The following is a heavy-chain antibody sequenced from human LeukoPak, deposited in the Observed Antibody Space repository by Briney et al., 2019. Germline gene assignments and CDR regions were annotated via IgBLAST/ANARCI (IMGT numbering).Heavy chain of an antibody. D-gene: IGHD4-17*01. J-gene: IGHJ5*02. V-gene: IGHV1-18*01. CDR3: ARRGLTDYGDAIWFDP. CDR1: GYTFTSYG. CDR2: IGAYNGNT. Sequence: GASVKVSCKASGYTFTSYGTSWVRQAPGQGLEWMGWIGAYNGNTNYAQKLQGRVTMTTDTSTSTAYMELRSLRSDDTAVYYCARRGLTDYGDAIWFDPWGQGTLVTVSS.